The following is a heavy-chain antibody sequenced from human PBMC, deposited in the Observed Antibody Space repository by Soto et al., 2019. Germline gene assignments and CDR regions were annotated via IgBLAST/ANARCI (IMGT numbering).Heavy chain of an antibody. CDR3: ARLYSSGWGDYYYYMDV. V-gene: IGHV5-51*01. CDR1: GYSFTSYW. Sequence: GESLKISCKGSGYSFTSYWIGWVRQMPGKGLEWMGIIYPGDSDTRYSPSFQGQVTISADKSISTAYLQWSSLKASDTAMYYCARLYSSGWGDYYYYMDVWGKGPTVTVSS. D-gene: IGHD6-19*01. J-gene: IGHJ6*03. CDR2: IYPGDSDT.